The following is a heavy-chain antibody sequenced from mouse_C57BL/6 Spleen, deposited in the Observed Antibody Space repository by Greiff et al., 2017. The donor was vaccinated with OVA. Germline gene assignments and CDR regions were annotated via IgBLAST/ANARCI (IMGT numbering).Heavy chain of an antibody. CDR1: GFTFSSYA. V-gene: IGHV5-9-1*02. D-gene: IGHD3-3*01. J-gene: IGHJ4*01. CDR2: ISSGGDYI. Sequence: EVKLMESGEGLVKPGGSLKLSCAASGFTFSSYAMSWVRQTPEKRLEWVAYISSGGDYIYYADTVKGRFTISRDNARNTLYLQMSSLKSEDTAMYYCTRDRRDGYAMDYWGQGTSVTVSS. CDR3: TRDRRDGYAMDY.